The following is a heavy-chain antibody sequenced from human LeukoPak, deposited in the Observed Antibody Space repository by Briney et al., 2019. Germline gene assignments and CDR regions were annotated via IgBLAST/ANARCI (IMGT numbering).Heavy chain of an antibody. J-gene: IGHJ4*01. Sequence: ASVKVSCRASGYPFDNFGLTWVRQAPGQGLEWMGWISAYNGNTHYAQKFRGRLTLTTETSTSTAYLELRSLKSDDTAVYYCARDRVGGDLTGVSLYWGQGTLVTVSS. D-gene: IGHD4-17*01. CDR2: ISAYNGNT. CDR3: ARDRVGGDLTGVSLY. CDR1: GYPFDNFG. V-gene: IGHV1-18*01.